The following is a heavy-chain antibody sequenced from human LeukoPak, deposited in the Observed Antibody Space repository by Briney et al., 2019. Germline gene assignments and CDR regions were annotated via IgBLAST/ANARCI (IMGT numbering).Heavy chain of an antibody. CDR3: ARKRPNYFDY. CDR2: ISSSGGAI. V-gene: IGHV3-11*04. CDR1: GFTFSDYY. Sequence: PGGSLRLSCAASGFTFSDYYMSWIRQAPGKGLEWISYISSSGGAIYYANSVKGRFTISRDNAKNSLYLQMNSLRAEDTALYYCARKRPNYFDYWGQGTLVTVSS. J-gene: IGHJ4*02.